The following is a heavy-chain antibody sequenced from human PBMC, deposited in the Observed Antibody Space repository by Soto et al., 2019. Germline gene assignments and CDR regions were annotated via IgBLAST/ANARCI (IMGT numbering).Heavy chain of an antibody. CDR2: IKQDGSEK. CDR3: ASDFQCSGGSCYFYGMDV. V-gene: IGHV3-7*01. CDR1: GFTFSSYW. J-gene: IGHJ6*02. D-gene: IGHD2-15*01. Sequence: GGSLRLSCAASGFTFSSYWMSWVRQAPGKGLEWVANIKQDGSEKYYVDSVKGRFTISRDNAKNSLYLPMNSLRAEDTAVYYCASDFQCSGGSCYFYGMDVWGQGTTVTVSS.